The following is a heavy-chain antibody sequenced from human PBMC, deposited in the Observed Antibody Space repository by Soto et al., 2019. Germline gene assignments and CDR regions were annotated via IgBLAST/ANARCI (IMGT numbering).Heavy chain of an antibody. V-gene: IGHV3-23*01. CDR3: VTDQDTTDYYLDAFDI. CDR2: ITRGGRST. D-gene: IGHD3-22*01. J-gene: IGHJ3*02. CDR1: GFTFASNA. Sequence: PEGSLRLSCAASGFTFASNAMGWVRQAPGKGLEWVSGITRGGRSTSYAGSVMCCFTISRGNSKNMWYLQMNSLRAQDTSLYYCVTDQDTTDYYLDAFDIWGKGTMVTVSS.